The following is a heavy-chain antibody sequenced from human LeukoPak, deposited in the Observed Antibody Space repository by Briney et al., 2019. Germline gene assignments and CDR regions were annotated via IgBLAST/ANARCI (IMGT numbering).Heavy chain of an antibody. CDR3: ARSKVITFGGVNYGMDV. CDR2: IGTAGDT. D-gene: IGHD3-16*01. CDR1: GFTFSDYD. Sequence: GSLRLSCAASGFTFSDYDMHWVRQATGKGLEWVSAIGTAGDTYYPGSVKGRFTISRENAKNSFYLQMNSLRVGDTAVYYCARSKVITFGGVNYGMDVWGQGTTVTVSS. V-gene: IGHV3-13*01. J-gene: IGHJ6*02.